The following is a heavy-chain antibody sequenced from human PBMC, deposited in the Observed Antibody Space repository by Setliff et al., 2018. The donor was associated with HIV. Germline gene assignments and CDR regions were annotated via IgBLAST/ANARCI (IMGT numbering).Heavy chain of an antibody. Sequence: PSETLSLTCAVYGGSFSEYYWSWIRQSPGKGLEWIGEINHSGGTHYNSPLKSRATISVDTSKNQFSLRLNSVTAADTAVYYCARGATLLPGYSDRWEYFYMDVWGKGTTVTVSS. D-gene: IGHD5-12*01. CDR1: GGSFSEYY. J-gene: IGHJ6*03. CDR2: INHSGGT. V-gene: IGHV4-34*01. CDR3: ARGATLLPGYSDRWEYFYMDV.